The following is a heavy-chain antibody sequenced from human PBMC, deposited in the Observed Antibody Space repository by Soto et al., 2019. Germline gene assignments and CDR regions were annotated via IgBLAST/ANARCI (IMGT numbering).Heavy chain of an antibody. CDR1: EFTFSSYS. J-gene: IGHJ6*02. D-gene: IGHD3-9*01. Sequence: GGSLRLSCAASEFTFSSYSMSWVRQAPGKGLEWVSGITGSGDTTYYAASVKGRFTISRDDSKDTLYLQMNSLKAEDTAVYYFSTAGRYFDWLLSSGGGYGTDVWGQGTTVTVSS. V-gene: IGHV3-23*01. CDR3: STAGRYFDWLLSSGGGYGTDV. CDR2: ITGSGDTT.